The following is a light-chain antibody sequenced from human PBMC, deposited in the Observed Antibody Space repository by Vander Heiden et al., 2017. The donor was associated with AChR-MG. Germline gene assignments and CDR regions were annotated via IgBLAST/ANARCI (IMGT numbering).Light chain of an antibody. J-gene: IGKJ4*01. CDR3: QQYGSSPT. V-gene: IGKV3-20*01. CDR2: GAF. Sequence: EIVLTQSPGTLSLSPGERATLSCRASQRVSSSDLAWYQFKPGQAPRFLIYGAFSRATGIPDRFSGSGSGTDFTLTISRLEPEDFAVYYCQQYGSSPTFGGGTKVE. CDR1: QRVSSSD.